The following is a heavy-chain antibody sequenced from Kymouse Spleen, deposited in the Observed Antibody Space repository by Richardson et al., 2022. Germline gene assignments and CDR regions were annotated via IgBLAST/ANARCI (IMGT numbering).Heavy chain of an antibody. CDR2: IKSKTDGGTT. J-gene: IGHJ6*02. CDR3: TTDLTGTTFYYGMDV. Sequence: EVQLVESGGGLVKPGGSLRLSCAASGFTFSNAWMSWVRQAPGKGLEWVGRIKSKTDGGTTDYAAPVKGRFTISRDDSKNTLYLQMNSLKTEDTAVYYCTTDLTGTTFYYGMDVWGQGTTVTVSS. D-gene: IGHD1-7*01. V-gene: IGHV3-15*01. CDR1: GFTFSNAW.